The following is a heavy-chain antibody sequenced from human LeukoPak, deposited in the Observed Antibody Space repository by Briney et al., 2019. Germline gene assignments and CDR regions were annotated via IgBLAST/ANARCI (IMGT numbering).Heavy chain of an antibody. J-gene: IGHJ4*02. D-gene: IGHD3-16*02. V-gene: IGHV4-34*01. CDR2: INQSGTT. CDR3: ARTSNSPYDYVWGSDQLPYSFDY. Sequence: PSETLSLTCAIYGGSFSDNYWSWIRQPPGKGLEWIGEINQSGTTNYNPSLKSPVTISVDTSTNQFSMKLSSVKAADTAVFYCARTSNSPYDYVWGSDQLPYSFDYWGQGTLVTVSS. CDR1: GGSFSDNY.